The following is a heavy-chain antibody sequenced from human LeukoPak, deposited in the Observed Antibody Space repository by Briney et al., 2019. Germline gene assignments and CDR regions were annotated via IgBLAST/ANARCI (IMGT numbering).Heavy chain of an antibody. CDR1: GGSISSYY. CDR3: ARDSDGGGAFDI. V-gene: IGHV4-59*12. J-gene: IGHJ3*02. D-gene: IGHD3-3*01. CDR2: IYYSGST. Sequence: SETLSLTCTVSGGSISSYYWSWIRQPPGKGLEWIGSIYYSGSTYYNPSLKSRVTISVDTSKNQFSLKLSSVTAADTAVYYCARDSDGGGAFDIWGQGTMVTVSS.